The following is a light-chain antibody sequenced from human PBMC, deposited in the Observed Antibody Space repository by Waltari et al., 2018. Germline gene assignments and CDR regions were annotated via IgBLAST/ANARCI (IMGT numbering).Light chain of an antibody. J-gene: IGKJ1*01. CDR3: QQYYSPPWT. V-gene: IGKV4-1*01. CDR1: QSLLHSSNNKNY. CDR2: WAS. Sequence: DIVMTQSPDSLAVSLGARATINCKSSQSLLHSSNNKNYLAWYQQKPGQPPELLFYWASTRESGVPDRFSGSGSGTDFTLTISSLQAEDVAVFYCQQYYSPPWTFGQGTKVEIK.